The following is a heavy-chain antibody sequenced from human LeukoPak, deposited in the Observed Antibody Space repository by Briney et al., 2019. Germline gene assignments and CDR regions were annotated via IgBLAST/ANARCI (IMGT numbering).Heavy chain of an antibody. D-gene: IGHD6-13*01. CDR1: GFTFSSYA. J-gene: IGHJ4*02. V-gene: IGHV3-30-3*01. CDR2: ISYDGSNK. CDR3: ATGADSSSWYTIRDNYFDY. Sequence: GGSLRLSCAASGFTFSSYAMHWVRQAPGKGLEWVTVISYDGSNKYYADSVKGRFTISRDNSKNTLYLQMSSLRPEDTAVYYCATGADSSSWYTIRDNYFDYWGQGTLVTVSS.